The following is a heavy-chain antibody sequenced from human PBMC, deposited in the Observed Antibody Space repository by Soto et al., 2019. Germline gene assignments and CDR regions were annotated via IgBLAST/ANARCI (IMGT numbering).Heavy chain of an antibody. V-gene: IGHV1-18*01. Sequence: QVHLVQSGAEIQKPGASVKVSCKASGYSFSFHGISWVRQAPGQGLEWVGWISPYTGNTNYAQKFQGAVTMTADASTSTAYMELRSLRSDDTAMYYCVRERIGARGDTFFDYWGQGTLVTVSS. CDR2: ISPYTGNT. J-gene: IGHJ4*02. CDR1: GYSFSFHG. CDR3: VRERIGARGDTFFDY. D-gene: IGHD3-10*01.